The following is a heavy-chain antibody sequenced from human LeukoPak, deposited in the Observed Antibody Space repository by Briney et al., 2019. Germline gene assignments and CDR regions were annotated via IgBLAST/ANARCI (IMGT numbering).Heavy chain of an antibody. V-gene: IGHV3-30*04. CDR3: ARALTLFRGVPNLDS. D-gene: IGHD3-10*01. CDR2: TSFDGGKN. CDR1: GFIFRSYA. J-gene: IGHJ4*02. Sequence: PGRSLRLSCAASGFIFRSYAMNWVRQAPGKGLEWVAGTSFDGGKNHYVASMTGRFTISRDNSKNTLYLQMNSLRAEDTAVYYCARALTLFRGVPNLDSWGQGTQVTVSS.